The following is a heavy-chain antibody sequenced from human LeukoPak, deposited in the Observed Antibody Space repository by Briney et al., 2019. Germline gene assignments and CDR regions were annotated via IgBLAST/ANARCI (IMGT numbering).Heavy chain of an antibody. D-gene: IGHD1-1*01. CDR1: GESFSAYY. V-gene: IGHV4-34*01. CDR2: INHRGDT. CDR3: ARGPTISETGYFDF. Sequence: SETLSLTCAVYGESFSAYYWSWIRQSPGKGLEWIAEINHRGDTNYNPSVKSRVTISIDTSMNQFSLKVRSLTAADTAVYYCARGPTISETGYFDFWGQGTLVTVSS. J-gene: IGHJ4*03.